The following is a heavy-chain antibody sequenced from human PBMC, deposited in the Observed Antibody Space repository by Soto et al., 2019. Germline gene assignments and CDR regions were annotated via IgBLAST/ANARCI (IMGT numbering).Heavy chain of an antibody. V-gene: IGHV3-7*03. J-gene: IGHJ4*02. D-gene: IGHD3-10*01. CDR3: SRENWFQDY. CDR1: GFTFTAYY. CDR2: IKKDGSEK. Sequence: EVQLVESGGGLVQPGGSLRLSCAASGFTFTAYYMTWVRQAPGKGLEWVASIKKDGSEKYYVDSVKGRFTISRDNAKNSLYLQMNNLRAGDTALYYCSRENWFQDYWGQGTLVTVSS.